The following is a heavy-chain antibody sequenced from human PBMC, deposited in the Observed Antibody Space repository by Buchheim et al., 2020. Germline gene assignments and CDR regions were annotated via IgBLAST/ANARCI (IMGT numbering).Heavy chain of an antibody. CDR1: GFTFSDYY. J-gene: IGHJ6*02. CDR3: ARSRVVPAAIVYYYGMDV. CDR2: ISSSSSYT. D-gene: IGHD2-2*02. V-gene: IGHV3-11*06. Sequence: QVQLVESGGGLVKPGGSLRLSCAASGFTFSDYYMSWIRQAPGKGLEWVSYISSSSSYTNYADSVKGRFTISRDNAKNSLYLKMNSLRAEDTAVYYCARSRVVPAAIVYYYGMDVWGQGTT.